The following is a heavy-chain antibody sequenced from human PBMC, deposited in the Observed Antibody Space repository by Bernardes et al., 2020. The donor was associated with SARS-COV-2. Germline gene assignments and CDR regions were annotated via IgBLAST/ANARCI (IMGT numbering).Heavy chain of an antibody. V-gene: IGHV3-33*01. CDR3: ARDGISGIDY. D-gene: IGHD1-20*01. Sequence: SLTLSRATSGFTFSPYGLHWVRQAPGKGLEWAAFISHVGNNEYYADSVKGRFTISRDNSKNMIYLQMNSLRAEDTSVYYCARDGISGIDYWGQGTLVTVSS. CDR1: GFTFSPYG. J-gene: IGHJ4*02. CDR2: ISHVGNNE.